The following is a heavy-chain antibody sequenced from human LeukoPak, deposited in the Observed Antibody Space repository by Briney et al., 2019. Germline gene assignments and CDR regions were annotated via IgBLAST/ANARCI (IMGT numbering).Heavy chain of an antibody. CDR1: DGSISTYV. CDR3: AKGNNWLDY. V-gene: IGHV4-59*01. Sequence: PSETLSLTCTVSDGSISTYVWSWIRQPPGKGLEWIGYIYDSGSTNYNPSLKSRVTMSVDTSKNQFSLKLTSVTAADTAVYYCAKGNNWLDYWGQGTLVTVSS. D-gene: IGHD1-1*01. J-gene: IGHJ4*02. CDR2: IYDSGST.